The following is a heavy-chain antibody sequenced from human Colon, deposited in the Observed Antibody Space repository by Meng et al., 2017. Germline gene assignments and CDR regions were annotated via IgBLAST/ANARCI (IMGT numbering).Heavy chain of an antibody. Sequence: QVHLHESGPGLVRPSDDLSLACTVSGGSIKSGGYHWSWVRQHPGKGLEYIGFMSDSVTTDYNPSLRSRVSISEIGSSKNQFSLTLRSVTAADTATYFCARDTLYGTDYWGQGVLVTVSS. J-gene: IGHJ4*02. D-gene: IGHD4-17*01. V-gene: IGHV4-31*03. CDR2: MSDSVTT. CDR3: ARDTLYGTDY. CDR1: GGSIKSGGYH.